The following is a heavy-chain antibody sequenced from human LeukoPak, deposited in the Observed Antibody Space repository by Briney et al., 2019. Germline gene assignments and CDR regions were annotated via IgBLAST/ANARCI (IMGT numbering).Heavy chain of an antibody. CDR2: ISSSSSYI. CDR1: GFTFSSYS. Sequence: GGSLRLSCAASGFTFSSYSMNWFRQAPGKGLEWVSSISSSSSYIYYADSVKGRFTISRDNAKNSLYLQMNSLRAEDTAVYYCARQGPMVHGFDYWGQGTLVTVSS. D-gene: IGHD3-10*01. J-gene: IGHJ4*02. CDR3: ARQGPMVHGFDY. V-gene: IGHV3-21*01.